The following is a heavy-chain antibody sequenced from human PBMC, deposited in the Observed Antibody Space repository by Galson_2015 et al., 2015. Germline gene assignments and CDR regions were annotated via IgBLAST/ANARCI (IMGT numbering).Heavy chain of an antibody. CDR2: IKPSSGTT. V-gene: IGHV1-46*01. CDR3: ARDPNYDFWSGYDDDAFDP. D-gene: IGHD3-3*01. Sequence: SVKVSCKASGYSFTSYYMHWVRQAPGQGLEWMAKIKPSSGTTSHAQKFQGRITVTRDTSTSTVYMELSSLRSEDTAVYYCARDPNYDFWSGYDDDAFDPSGHGTMVTVSS. CDR1: GYSFTSYY. J-gene: IGHJ3*01.